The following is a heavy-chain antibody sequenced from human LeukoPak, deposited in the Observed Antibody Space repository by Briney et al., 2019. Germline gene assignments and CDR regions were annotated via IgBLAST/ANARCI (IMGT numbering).Heavy chain of an antibody. Sequence: SETLSLTCTCSGGSISSYYWRWIRQPPGKGLEWIAYISDIGSINYNPSLKSRVTISLDTSKNQFSLKLSSVTAADTAVYYCAGHHPRNTVDFWGQGTLVTVSS. D-gene: IGHD2/OR15-2a*01. J-gene: IGHJ4*02. V-gene: IGHV4-59*08. CDR3: AGHHPRNTVDF. CDR2: ISDIGSI. CDR1: GGSISSYY.